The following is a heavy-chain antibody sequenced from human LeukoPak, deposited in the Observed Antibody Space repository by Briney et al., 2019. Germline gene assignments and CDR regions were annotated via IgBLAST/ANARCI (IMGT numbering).Heavy chain of an antibody. CDR1: GFTVSSNY. CDR2: IYSGGSI. V-gene: IGHV3-53*01. Sequence: GGSLRLSCAASGFTVSSNYMSWVRQAPGKGLEWVSVIYSGGSIYYADSVKGRFTISRDNSKNTLYLQMNSLRAEDTAVYYCASLRGYCSSTSCYNYWGQGTLVTVSS. D-gene: IGHD2-2*02. CDR3: ASLRGYCSSTSCYNY. J-gene: IGHJ4*02.